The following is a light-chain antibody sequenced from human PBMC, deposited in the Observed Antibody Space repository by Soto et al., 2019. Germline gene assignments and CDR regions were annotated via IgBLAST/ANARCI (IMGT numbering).Light chain of an antibody. Sequence: DIHMTQSPSSLSASVGDRVTITCQAIHGISNYLNWYQLKPGKAPKLLIYGASNLATGVPSRFSGSGSGTEFTLTISSLQPEDFATYYCLQHNTFPRTFGQGTKVDI. J-gene: IGKJ1*01. CDR2: GAS. V-gene: IGKV1-33*01. CDR1: HGISNY. CDR3: LQHNTFPRT.